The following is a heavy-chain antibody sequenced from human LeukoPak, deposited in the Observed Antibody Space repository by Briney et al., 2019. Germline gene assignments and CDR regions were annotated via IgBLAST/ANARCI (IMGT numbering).Heavy chain of an antibody. V-gene: IGHV6-1*01. Sequence: SQTLSLTCAISGDSVSSNSGSWSWIRQSPSRGPEWLGRIYYRSRWHYEYAVSVQNRISISPDTTENQFSLQLNSMSPDDSAVYYCVSGGDWGFGWYFDVWGRGALVTVSS. CDR1: GDSVSSNSGS. CDR2: IYYRSRWHY. CDR3: VSGGDWGFGWYFDV. J-gene: IGHJ2*01. D-gene: IGHD7-27*01.